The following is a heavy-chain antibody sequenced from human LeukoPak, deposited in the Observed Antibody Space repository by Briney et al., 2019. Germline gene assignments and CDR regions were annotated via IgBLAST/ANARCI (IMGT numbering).Heavy chain of an antibody. V-gene: IGHV3-23*01. J-gene: IGHJ4*02. CDR2: ISGNGAHP. Sequence: PGGSLRLSCAASGLTGSHNYVSWVRQAPGKGLEWVSSISGNGAHPYYADSVRGRFSISRDFSRNAVFLQMSSLRVEDTATYYCAKAVDGRGYYFERGADFWGQGTMVTVSS. D-gene: IGHD3-22*01. CDR1: GLTGSHNY. CDR3: AKAVDGRGYYFERGADF.